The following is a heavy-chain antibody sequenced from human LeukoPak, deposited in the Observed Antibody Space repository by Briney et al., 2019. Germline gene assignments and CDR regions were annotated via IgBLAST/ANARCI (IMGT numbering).Heavy chain of an antibody. J-gene: IGHJ4*02. V-gene: IGHV4-38-2*01. D-gene: IGHD2/OR15-2a*01. CDR1: GYSISSGYY. Sequence: SETLSLTCAVSGYSISSGYYWGWIRQPPGKGLEWIGSIYHSGSTYYNPSLKSRVTISVDTSKNELSLKLSSVTAADTAVYYCATNSYSTTKQEHDYWGQGTLVTVSS. CDR3: ATNSYSTTKQEHDY. CDR2: IYHSGST.